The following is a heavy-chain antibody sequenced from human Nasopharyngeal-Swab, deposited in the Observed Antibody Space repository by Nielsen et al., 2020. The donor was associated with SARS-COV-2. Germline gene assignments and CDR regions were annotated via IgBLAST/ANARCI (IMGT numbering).Heavy chain of an antibody. CDR3: ARVWITMVRGVIIETDESKYYFDY. D-gene: IGHD3-10*01. Sequence: SETLSLTCTVSGGSISSYYWSWIRQPPGKGLEWIGYIYYSGSTNYNPSLKSRVTISVDTSKNQFSLKLSSVTAAGTAVYYCARVWITMVRGVIIETDESKYYFDYWGQGTLVTVSS. V-gene: IGHV4-59*01. J-gene: IGHJ4*02. CDR1: GGSISSYY. CDR2: IYYSGST.